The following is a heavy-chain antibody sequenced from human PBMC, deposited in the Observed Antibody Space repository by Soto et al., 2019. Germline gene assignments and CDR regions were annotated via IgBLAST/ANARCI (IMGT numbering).Heavy chain of an antibody. Sequence: GGSLRLSCAASGFTFSSYWMSWVRQAPGKGPEWVAKIKADGSERYYVDSVRGRFTISRDNAKSSLRLQMNILRAEDAAVYYCARDVTSLTDASGFDCWGQGTLVTVSS. V-gene: IGHV3-7*05. CDR3: ARDVTSLTDASGFDC. J-gene: IGHJ4*02. CDR1: GFTFSSYW. D-gene: IGHD2-15*01. CDR2: IKADGSER.